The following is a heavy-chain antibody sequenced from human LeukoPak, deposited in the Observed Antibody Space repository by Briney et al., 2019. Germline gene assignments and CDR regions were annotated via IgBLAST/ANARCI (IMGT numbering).Heavy chain of an antibody. CDR2: INYSGST. J-gene: IGHJ4*02. CDR1: GGSFSGYY. Sequence: PSETLSLTCAVYGGSFSGYYWSWIRQPPGKGLEWIGEINYSGSTNYNPSLKSRVTISVDTSKNQFSLKLSSVTAADTAVYYCARGSRRLFGVVIIDPRLDYWGQGTLVTVSS. D-gene: IGHD3-3*01. V-gene: IGHV4-34*01. CDR3: ARGSRRLFGVVIIDPRLDY.